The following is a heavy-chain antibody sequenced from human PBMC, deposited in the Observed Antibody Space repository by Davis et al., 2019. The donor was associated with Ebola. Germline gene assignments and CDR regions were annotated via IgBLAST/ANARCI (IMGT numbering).Heavy chain of an antibody. Sequence: SVKVSCKASGGTFSSYAISWVRQAPGQGLEWMGRIIPILGIANYAQKFQSRVTITADKSTSTAYMELSSLRSEDTAVYYCARDSRPVSGDYYYYGMDVWGQGTTVTVSS. CDR2: IIPILGIA. CDR3: ARDSRPVSGDYYYYGMDV. D-gene: IGHD6-25*01. CDR1: GGTFSSYA. J-gene: IGHJ6*02. V-gene: IGHV1-69*04.